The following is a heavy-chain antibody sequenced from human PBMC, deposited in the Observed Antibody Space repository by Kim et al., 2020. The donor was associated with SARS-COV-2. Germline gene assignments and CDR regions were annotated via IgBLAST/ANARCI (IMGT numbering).Heavy chain of an antibody. V-gene: IGHV7-4-1*02. CDR1: GYTFTSYA. CDR3: ARDPIGYCSGGSCYSVDY. CDR2: INTNTGNP. J-gene: IGHJ4*02. Sequence: ASVKVSCKASGYTFTSYAMNWVRQAPGQGLEWMGWINTNTGNPTYARGFTGRFVFSLDTSVSTAYLQISSLKAEDTAVYYCARDPIGYCSGGSCYSVDYWGQGTLVTVSS. D-gene: IGHD2-15*01.